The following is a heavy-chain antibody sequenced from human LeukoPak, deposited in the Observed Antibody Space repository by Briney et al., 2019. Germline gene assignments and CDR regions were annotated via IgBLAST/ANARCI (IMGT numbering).Heavy chain of an antibody. CDR2: FDPEDGET. Sequence: ASVKVSCKVSGYTLTELSMHWVRQAPGKGLEWMGGFDPEDGETIYAQKFQGRVTMTEDTSTDTAYMELSSLRSEDTAVYYCATSIAVVGTNEFYYFDYWGQGTLVTVSS. J-gene: IGHJ4*02. V-gene: IGHV1-24*01. CDR1: GYTLTELS. CDR3: ATSIAVVGTNEFYYFDY. D-gene: IGHD6-19*01.